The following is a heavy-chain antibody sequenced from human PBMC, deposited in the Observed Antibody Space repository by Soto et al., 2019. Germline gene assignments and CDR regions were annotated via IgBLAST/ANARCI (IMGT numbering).Heavy chain of an antibody. CDR1: GYTFTSYA. V-gene: IGHV1-3*01. J-gene: IGHJ4*02. D-gene: IGHD5-12*01. Sequence: ASVKVSCKASGYTFTSYAMHWVRQAPGQRLELMGWINAGNGNTKYSQKFQGRVTITRDTSASTAYMELSSLRSDDTAVYYCARSGGRGYSGYDSYNDYWGQGTLVTVSS. CDR2: INAGNGNT. CDR3: ARSGGRGYSGYDSYNDY.